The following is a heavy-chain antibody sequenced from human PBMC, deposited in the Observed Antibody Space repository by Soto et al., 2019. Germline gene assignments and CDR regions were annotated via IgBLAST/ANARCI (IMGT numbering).Heavy chain of an antibody. Sequence: PGESLKISCETSGYTFAYSWIGWVRQMPGKGLEWMGTIYPLDSDTRYSPSFQGQVTISADRSIGTAYLQWSSLKASDTAMYYCATHRSSPDHYFFYGMDVWGQGTTVTV. CDR2: IYPLDSDT. J-gene: IGHJ6*02. V-gene: IGHV5-51*01. CDR3: ATHRSSPDHYFFYGMDV. CDR1: GYTFAYSW. D-gene: IGHD6-6*01.